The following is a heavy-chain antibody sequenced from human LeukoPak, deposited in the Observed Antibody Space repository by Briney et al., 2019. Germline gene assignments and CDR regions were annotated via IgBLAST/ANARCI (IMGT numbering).Heavy chain of an antibody. V-gene: IGHV4-61*01. CDR1: GGSVTSGSPY. D-gene: IGHD2-2*01. CDR3: ASDLRVVPAPDPHYYYGMDV. Sequence: ASQTLSPTCTVLGGSVTSGSPYWSCILQPQATRLAWTANIYYSGSTNYNPTPKSRVTMSVDTSKNQFSLKLSCVTAADTAVYYCASDLRVVPAPDPHYYYGMDVWGKGTTVTVSS. CDR2: IYYSGST. J-gene: IGHJ6*04.